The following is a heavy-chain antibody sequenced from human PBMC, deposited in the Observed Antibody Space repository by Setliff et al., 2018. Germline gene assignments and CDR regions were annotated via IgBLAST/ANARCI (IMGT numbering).Heavy chain of an antibody. CDR3: TTDPSPTFGGVIGAAFDF. D-gene: IGHD3-16*01. CDR1: GFTFSTAW. CDR2: IKGKNDGLAT. V-gene: IGHV3-15*07. Sequence: PGGSLRLSCAASGFTFSTAWMNWVRQAPGKGLEWVGRIKGKNDGLATDHAAPVKGRFTISRDDSKNTLYLQMNSLKTEDTAVYYCTTDPSPTFGGVIGAAFDFWGQGTMVTVSS. J-gene: IGHJ3*01.